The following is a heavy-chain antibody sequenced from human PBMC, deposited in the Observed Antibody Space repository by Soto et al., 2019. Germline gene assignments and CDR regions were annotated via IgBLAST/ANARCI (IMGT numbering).Heavy chain of an antibody. Sequence: ASVKVSCKASGFTFTSYGFSWVRQAPGQGLEWMGWIGAYNGNTNYAQKFQGRVTVTTDISTNTAYMELRSLRSDDTAVYYCARDYDWTFEYWGQGTLVTVSS. J-gene: IGHJ4*02. V-gene: IGHV1-18*04. CDR1: GFTFTSYG. D-gene: IGHD1-20*01. CDR2: IGAYNGNT. CDR3: ARDYDWTFEY.